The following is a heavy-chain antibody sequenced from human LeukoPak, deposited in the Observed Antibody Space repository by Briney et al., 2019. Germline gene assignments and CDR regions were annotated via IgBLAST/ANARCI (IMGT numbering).Heavy chain of an antibody. Sequence: GASVKVSCKASGYTFTSYYMHWVRQAPGHGLEWMGQINPSGGSTSYAQKFRGRVTMTRDTSTSTAYMELRSLRSDDTAVYYCARVDVFGVVIIRWFDPWGQGTLVTVSS. D-gene: IGHD3-3*01. CDR2: INPSGGST. CDR3: ARVDVFGVVIIRWFDP. V-gene: IGHV1-46*01. CDR1: GYTFTSYY. J-gene: IGHJ5*02.